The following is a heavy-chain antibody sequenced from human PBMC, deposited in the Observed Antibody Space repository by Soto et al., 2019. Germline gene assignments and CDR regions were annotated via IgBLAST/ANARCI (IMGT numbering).Heavy chain of an antibody. J-gene: IGHJ5*02. Sequence: QVQLQQWGAGLLKPSETLSLTCAVYGGSFSGYYWSWIRQPPGKGLEWIGEINHSGSTNYNPSLKSRVTISVDTSKNQFSLKLSSVTAADTAVYYCARGRGTPGYSSSWSLFWFDPWGQGTLVTVSS. CDR1: GGSFSGYY. CDR2: INHSGST. D-gene: IGHD6-13*01. CDR3: ARGRGTPGYSSSWSLFWFDP. V-gene: IGHV4-34*01.